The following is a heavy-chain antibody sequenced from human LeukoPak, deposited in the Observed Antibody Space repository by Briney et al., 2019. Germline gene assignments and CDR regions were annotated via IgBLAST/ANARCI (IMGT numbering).Heavy chain of an antibody. V-gene: IGHV1-2*02. J-gene: IGHJ4*02. CDR1: GYPFSGYY. CDR2: INPKNGAT. D-gene: IGHD5-12*01. CDR3: GRRGGSYDY. Sequence: ASVKVSCKSSGYPFSGYYIHWVRQAPGQGLEWLGWINPKNGATSCAQKFQGRVTMTTDTSITTAYMDLSSLRSDDTAVYYCGRRGGSYDYWGQGTLVTVSS.